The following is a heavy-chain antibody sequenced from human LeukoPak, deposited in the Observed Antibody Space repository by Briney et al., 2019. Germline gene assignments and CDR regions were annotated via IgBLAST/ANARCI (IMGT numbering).Heavy chain of an antibody. D-gene: IGHD1-26*01. CDR3: ARDPVLGGSYFLGPYYFDY. J-gene: IGHJ4*02. V-gene: IGHV1-2*04. CDR2: INPNSGAT. CDR1: GYTFLRYY. Sequence: ASVRVSCKPSGYTFLRYYIHFVRQAPGQGLEWVGWINPNSGATYSSSTFQGWVTISRDTSISTAYLDLGNLRSDDTAVYYCARDPVLGGSYFLGPYYFDYWGQGTLVTVSS.